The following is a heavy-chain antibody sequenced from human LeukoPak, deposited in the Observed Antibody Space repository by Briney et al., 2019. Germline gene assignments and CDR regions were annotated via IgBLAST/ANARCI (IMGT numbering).Heavy chain of an antibody. Sequence: GGSLRLSCAASGFNFVDYAMHWVRQVPGKGLEWVSGISYNSGTIVYADSVKGRFTISRDNAKNSLYLQMNSLRAEDTAVYYCARGSPVETNYYFDYWGQGTLVTVSS. J-gene: IGHJ4*02. V-gene: IGHV3-9*01. CDR2: ISYNSGTI. D-gene: IGHD4/OR15-4a*01. CDR3: ARGSPVETNYYFDY. CDR1: GFNFVDYA.